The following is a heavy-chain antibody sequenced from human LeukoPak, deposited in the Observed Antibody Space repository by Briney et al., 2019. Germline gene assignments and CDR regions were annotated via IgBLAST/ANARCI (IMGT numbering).Heavy chain of an antibody. V-gene: IGHV1-2*02. D-gene: IGHD5-24*01. CDR2: INPNSGGT. Sequence: ASVKVSCKASGYTFSGYYMHWVRQAPGQGLEWMGWINPNSGGTNYAQKFQGRVTMTRDTSISTAYMELSRLRSDDTAVYYCARANLLEMATIYRFDPWGQGTLVTVSS. CDR1: GYTFSGYY. J-gene: IGHJ5*02. CDR3: ARANLLEMATIYRFDP.